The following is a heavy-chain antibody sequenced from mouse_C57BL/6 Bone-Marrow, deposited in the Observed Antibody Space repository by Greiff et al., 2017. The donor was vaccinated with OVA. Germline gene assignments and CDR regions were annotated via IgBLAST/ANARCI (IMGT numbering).Heavy chain of an antibody. J-gene: IGHJ2*01. Sequence: VQLQQSGPGLVKPSQSLSLTCSVTGYSITSGYYWNWIRQFPGNKLEWMGYISYDGSNNYNPSLKNRISITRDTSKNQFFLKLNSVTTEDTATYYCARLGHYWGQGTTLTVSS. CDR1: GYSITSGYY. CDR2: ISYDGSN. V-gene: IGHV3-6*01. CDR3: ARLGHY. D-gene: IGHD4-1*01.